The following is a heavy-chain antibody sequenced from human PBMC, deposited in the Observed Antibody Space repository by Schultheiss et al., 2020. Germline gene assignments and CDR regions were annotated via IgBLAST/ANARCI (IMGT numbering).Heavy chain of an antibody. D-gene: IGHD6-19*01. CDR2: INPNSGGT. J-gene: IGHJ4*02. Sequence: ASVKVSCKASGGTFSSYAISWVRQAPGQGLEWMGWINPNSGGTNYAQKLQGRVTMTTDTSTSTAYMELRSLRSDDTAVYYCAKVKGRSSGWYRGSDRGDYWGQGTLVTVSS. CDR1: GGTFSSYA. V-gene: IGHV1-18*01. CDR3: AKVKGRSSGWYRGSDRGDY.